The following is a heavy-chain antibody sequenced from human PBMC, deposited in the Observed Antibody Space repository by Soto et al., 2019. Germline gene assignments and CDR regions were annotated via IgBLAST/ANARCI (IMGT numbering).Heavy chain of an antibody. D-gene: IGHD1-26*01. J-gene: IGHJ4*02. CDR1: GFTFSSYA. V-gene: IGHV3-30-3*01. CDR2: ISYDGSNK. Sequence: PGGSLRLSCAASGFTFSSYAMHWVRQAPGKGLEWVAVISYDGSNKYYADSVKGRFTISRDNSKNTLYLQMNSLRAEDTAVYYCAKGVGATKHNYFDYWGQGTLVTVSS. CDR3: AKGVGATKHNYFDY.